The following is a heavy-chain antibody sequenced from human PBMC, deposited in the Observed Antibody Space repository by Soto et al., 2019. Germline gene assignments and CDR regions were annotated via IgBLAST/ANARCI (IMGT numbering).Heavy chain of an antibody. CDR3: ARTRITIFGVVTGPLDY. CDR1: GYTFTGYY. Sequence: ASVKVSCKASGYTFTGYYMHWVRQAPGQGLEWMGWISANNGNTNYAQKLQGRVTMTTDTSTSTAYMELRSLRSDDTAVYYCARTRITIFGVVTGPLDYWGQGTLVTVSS. CDR2: ISANNGNT. J-gene: IGHJ4*02. D-gene: IGHD3-3*01. V-gene: IGHV1-18*04.